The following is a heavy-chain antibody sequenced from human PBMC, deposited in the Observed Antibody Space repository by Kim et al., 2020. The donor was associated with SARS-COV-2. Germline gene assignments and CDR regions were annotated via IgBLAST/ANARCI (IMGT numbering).Heavy chain of an antibody. D-gene: IGHD3-10*01. J-gene: IGHJ4*02. CDR3: ARLFYSDPGTFYHIRYHFDY. CDR1: GGSIMSSSYY. Sequence: SETLSLTCTVSGGSIMSSSYYWAWIRQPPGKGLELIGYIYYSGKSYNSPSLQSRVTISVDTSKNQFSLRLNSVTAADTAVYYCARLFYSDPGTFYHIRYHFDYWGRGSLVTVTS. CDR2: IYYSGKS. V-gene: IGHV4-39*01.